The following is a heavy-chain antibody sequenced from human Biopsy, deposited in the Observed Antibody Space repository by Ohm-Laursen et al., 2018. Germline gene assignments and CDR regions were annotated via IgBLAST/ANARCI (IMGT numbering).Heavy chain of an antibody. Sequence: SVKVSCKASGDTFSRSAFFWVRQAPGQGFVYFGRIIPIVGITNHAQTFQGRITLTADKSTFMVYMELSRLRSDDTAIYYCARGGSGSGYYGMDVWGQGATVSVSS. CDR3: ARGGSGSGYYGMDV. V-gene: IGHV1-69*04. D-gene: IGHD3-10*01. CDR1: GDTFSRSA. J-gene: IGHJ6*02. CDR2: IIPIVGIT.